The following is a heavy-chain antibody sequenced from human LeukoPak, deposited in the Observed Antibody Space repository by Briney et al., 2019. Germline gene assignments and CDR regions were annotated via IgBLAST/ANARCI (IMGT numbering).Heavy chain of an antibody. V-gene: IGHV1-46*01. Sequence: ASVEVSCKASGYTFTSYYMHWVRQAPGQGLEWMGIINPSGGSTSYAQKFQGRVTMTRDTSTSTVYMELSSLRSEDTAVYYCARSYTDIVVVPAAIYYYYYGMDVWGQGTTVTVSS. CDR3: ARSYTDIVVVPAAIYYYYYGMDV. J-gene: IGHJ6*02. CDR2: INPSGGST. CDR1: GYTFTSYY. D-gene: IGHD2-2*01.